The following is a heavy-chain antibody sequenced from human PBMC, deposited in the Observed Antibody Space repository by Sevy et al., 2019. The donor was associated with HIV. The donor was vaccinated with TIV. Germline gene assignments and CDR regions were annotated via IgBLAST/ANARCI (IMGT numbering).Heavy chain of an antibody. CDR2: IWYDGSNK. CDR3: TKMKDDSSGFHLDY. Sequence: GGSLRLSCVASGFTFGTYGMDWVRQAPGKGLEWVAVIWYDGSNKYYGDSVKGRFTISRDNSKNTLYLQMNSLRAEDTAVYYCTKMKDDSSGFHLDYWGQGTLVTVSS. CDR1: GFTFGTYG. V-gene: IGHV3-33*06. D-gene: IGHD3-22*01. J-gene: IGHJ4*02.